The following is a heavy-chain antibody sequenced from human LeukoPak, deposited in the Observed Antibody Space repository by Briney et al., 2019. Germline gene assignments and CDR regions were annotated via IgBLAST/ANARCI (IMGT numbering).Heavy chain of an antibody. CDR1: GFTFSNAW. CDR3: TTDVAYYYLSGSYFDS. Sequence: GGSLRLSCAASGFTFSNAWMSWVRQAPGKGLEWVGHIIGKTDGATTDYAAPVTGRFTISRDDSKNTLYLQMNSLKTEDTAVYYCTTDVAYYYLSGSYFDSWGQGTLVTVPS. D-gene: IGHD3-10*01. CDR2: IIGKTDGATT. V-gene: IGHV3-15*01. J-gene: IGHJ4*02.